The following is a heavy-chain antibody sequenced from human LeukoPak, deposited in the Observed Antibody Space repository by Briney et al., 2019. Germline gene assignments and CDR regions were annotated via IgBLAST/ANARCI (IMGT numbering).Heavy chain of an antibody. V-gene: IGHV3-7*01. Sequence: GGSLRLSCAASGFTFSSYWMSWVRQAPGKGLEWVANIKQDGSEKYYVDSVKGRFTISRDNAKNSLYLQMNSLRAEDTAVYYCASTRNSYCSGGSCSHYYYYMDVWGKGTAVTISS. CDR3: ASTRNSYCSGGSCSHYYYYMDV. D-gene: IGHD2-15*01. J-gene: IGHJ6*03. CDR1: GFTFSSYW. CDR2: IKQDGSEK.